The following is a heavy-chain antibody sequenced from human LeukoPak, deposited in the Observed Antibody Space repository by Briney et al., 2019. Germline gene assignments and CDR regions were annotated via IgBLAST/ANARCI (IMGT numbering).Heavy chain of an antibody. CDR3: ARDLAPFDYGGKGFFDY. CDR2: IWYDGSNK. J-gene: IGHJ4*02. CDR1: GFTFSDYY. V-gene: IGHV3-33*08. D-gene: IGHD4-23*01. Sequence: GGSLRLSCAASGFTFSDYYMSWIRQAPGKGLEWVAVIWYDGSNKYYADSVKGRFTISRDNSKNTLYLQMNSLRAEDTAVYYCARDLAPFDYGGKGFFDYWGQGTLVTVSS.